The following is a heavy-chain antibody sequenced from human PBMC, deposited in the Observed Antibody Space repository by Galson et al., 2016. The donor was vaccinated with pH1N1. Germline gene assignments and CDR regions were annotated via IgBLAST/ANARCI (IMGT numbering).Heavy chain of an antibody. Sequence: SLRLSCAASGFSFSSYWMHWVRQVPGKGLVWVSRINSDGSSTSYADSVKGRFTISRDNAKNTLYLQMDSLRAEDTAVYFYARARLFTTGDPTGYFDYWGQGTLVTASS. CDR1: GFSFSSYW. J-gene: IGHJ4*02. V-gene: IGHV3-74*01. D-gene: IGHD1-1*01. CDR3: ARARLFTTGDPTGYFDY. CDR2: INSDGSST.